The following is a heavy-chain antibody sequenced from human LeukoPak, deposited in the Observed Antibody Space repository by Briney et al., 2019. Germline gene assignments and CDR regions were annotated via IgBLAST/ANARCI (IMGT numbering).Heavy chain of an antibody. CDR2: IYYSGST. V-gene: IGHV4-39*01. CDR3: ARSYVWGSYYAFDI. Sequence: PSETLSLTCTVSGGSISSSSYYWGWIRQPPGTGLEWIGSIYYSGSTYYNPSLKSRVTISVDTSKNQFSLKLSSVTAADTAVYYCARSYVWGSYYAFDIWGQGTMVTVSS. J-gene: IGHJ3*02. CDR1: GGSISSSSYY. D-gene: IGHD3-16*01.